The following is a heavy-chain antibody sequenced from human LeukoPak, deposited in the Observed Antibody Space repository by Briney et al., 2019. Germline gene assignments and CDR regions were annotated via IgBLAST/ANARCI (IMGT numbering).Heavy chain of an antibody. V-gene: IGHV4-34*01. CDR2: INHSGST. D-gene: IGHD3-22*01. J-gene: IGHJ4*02. Sequence: SETLSLTCAVYGGSFSGYYWSWIRQPPGKGLEWIGEINHSGSTNYNPSLKSRVTISVDTSKNQFSLKLSSVTAADTVVYYCASRLPYYYDSSGRMGSDHWGQGTLVTVSS. CDR3: ASRLPYYYDSSGRMGSDH. CDR1: GGSFSGYY.